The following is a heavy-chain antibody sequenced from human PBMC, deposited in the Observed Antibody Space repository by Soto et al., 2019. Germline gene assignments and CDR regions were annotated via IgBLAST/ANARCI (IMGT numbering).Heavy chain of an antibody. V-gene: IGHV1-8*01. J-gene: IGHJ4*02. CDR3: ATHSGSYDFDN. CDR2: VNPNSGNT. D-gene: IGHD1-26*01. Sequence: QVQLVQSGAEVKKPGASVRVSCKASAFTYINYDINWVRQATGQGLEWMGWVNPNSGNTGYAQKFQGRVTMTRNTSLSTDYMEVSSLTSEDTAVYYCATHSGSYDFDNWGQGTLVTVSS. CDR1: AFTYINYD.